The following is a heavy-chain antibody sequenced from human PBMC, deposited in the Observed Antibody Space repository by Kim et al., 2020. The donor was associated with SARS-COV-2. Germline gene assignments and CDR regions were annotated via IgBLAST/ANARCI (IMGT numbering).Heavy chain of an antibody. CDR3: ARSQYYFGSGIDY. J-gene: IGHJ4*02. D-gene: IGHD3-10*01. V-gene: IGHV4-34*01. Sequence: YTPSLKSRVTMSVDTSKNQFSLKLSSVTAADRAVYYCARSQYYFGSGIDYWGQGTLVTVSS.